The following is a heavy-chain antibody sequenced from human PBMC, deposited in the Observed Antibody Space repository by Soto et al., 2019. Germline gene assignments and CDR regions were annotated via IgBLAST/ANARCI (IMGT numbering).Heavy chain of an antibody. V-gene: IGHV1-69*13. CDR1: GGTFSSYA. CDR3: ARAGYSSSPGAFDI. D-gene: IGHD6-6*01. Sequence: SVKVSCKASGGTFSSYAISWVRQAPGQGLEWMGGIIPIFGTANYAQKFQGRVTITADGSTSTAYMELSSLRSEDTAVYYCARAGYSSSPGAFDIWGQGTMVTVSS. CDR2: IIPIFGTA. J-gene: IGHJ3*02.